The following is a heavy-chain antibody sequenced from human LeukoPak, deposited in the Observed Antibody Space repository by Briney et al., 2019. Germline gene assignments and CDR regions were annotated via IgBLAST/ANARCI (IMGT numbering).Heavy chain of an antibody. CDR2: IKQDRSEK. CDR3: ARSPYDYGDALLAFDI. Sequence: FPLSSYWMSWVPRTRAKGLEWVANIKQDRSEKTYVDSVKHRFTISRDNAKNSLYLQMNSLRAEDTAVYYCARSPYDYGDALLAFDIWGQGTMVTVSS. V-gene: IGHV3-7*01. J-gene: IGHJ3*02. CDR1: FPLSSYW. D-gene: IGHD4-17*01.